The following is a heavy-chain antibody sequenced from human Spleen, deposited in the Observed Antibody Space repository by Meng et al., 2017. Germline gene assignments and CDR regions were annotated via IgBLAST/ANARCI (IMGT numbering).Heavy chain of an antibody. V-gene: IGHV4-34*01. CDR1: GGSFSDYY. J-gene: IGHJ4*02. D-gene: IGHD6-19*01. Sequence: SETLSLTCVVSGGSFSDYYCSWIRQPPGKGLEWIGSLYYSGSTYYNPSLKSRVTISVDTSKNQFSLKLSSVTAADSAVYYCAGGTGAGTGHYYFDYWGQGTLVTVSS. CDR2: LYYSGST. CDR3: AGGTGAGTGHYYFDY.